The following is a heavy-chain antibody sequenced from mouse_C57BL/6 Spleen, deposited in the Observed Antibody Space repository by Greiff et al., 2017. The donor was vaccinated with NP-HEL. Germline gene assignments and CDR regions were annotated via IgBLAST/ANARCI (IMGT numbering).Heavy chain of an antibody. Sequence: LPQSGPGLVKPSQSLSLTCSVTGYSITSGYYWNWLRQFPGNKLEWMGYISYDGSNNYNPSLKNRISITRDTSKNQLFLKLNSVTTEDTATYYCARDRGYPDYWGQGTTLTVSS. CDR2: ISYDGSN. J-gene: IGHJ2*01. CDR1: GYSITSGYY. D-gene: IGHD2-2*01. V-gene: IGHV3-6*01. CDR3: ARDRGYPDY.